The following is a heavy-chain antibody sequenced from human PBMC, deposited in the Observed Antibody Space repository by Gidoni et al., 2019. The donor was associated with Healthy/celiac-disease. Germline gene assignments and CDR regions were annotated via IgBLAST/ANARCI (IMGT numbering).Heavy chain of an antibody. D-gene: IGHD6-19*01. V-gene: IGHV3-15*01. CDR3: TTDPQISRIAVVEIFDY. CDR2: IKSKTDGGTT. Sequence: EVQLVESGGGLVKPGGSLRLSCAASGFTFSNAWMSWVRQAPGKGLEWVGRIKSKTDGGTTDYAAPVKGRFTISRDDSKNTLYLQMNSLKTEDTAVYYCTTDPQISRIAVVEIFDYWGQGTLVTVSS. CDR1: GFTFSNAW. J-gene: IGHJ4*02.